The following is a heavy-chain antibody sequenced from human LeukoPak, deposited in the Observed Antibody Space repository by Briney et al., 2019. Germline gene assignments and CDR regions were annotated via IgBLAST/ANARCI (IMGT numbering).Heavy chain of an antibody. V-gene: IGHV3-48*04. Sequence: GGSLRLSCAASGFTFSSYSMNWVRQAPGKGLEWVSYISSSSSTIYYADSVKGRFTISRDNAKNSLYLQMNSLRAEDTAVYYCAKKDYYDSSGYYYVPLFFWGQGTLVTVSS. CDR3: AKKDYYDSSGYYYVPLFF. CDR2: ISSSSSTI. CDR1: GFTFSSYS. D-gene: IGHD3-22*01. J-gene: IGHJ4*02.